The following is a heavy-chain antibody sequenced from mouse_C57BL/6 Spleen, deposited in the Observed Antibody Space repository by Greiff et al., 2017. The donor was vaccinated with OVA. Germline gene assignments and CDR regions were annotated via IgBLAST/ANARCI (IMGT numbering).Heavy chain of an antibody. Sequence: QVQLQQSGAELVRPGASVTLSCKASGYTFTDYEMHWVKQTPVHGLEWIGAIDPETGGTAYNQKFKGKAILTADKSSSTAYMELRSLTSEDSAVYYCTRGRLTLYYAMDYWGQGTSVTVSS. CDR1: GYTFTDYE. V-gene: IGHV1-15*01. D-gene: IGHD1-3*01. J-gene: IGHJ4*01. CDR2: IDPETGGT. CDR3: TRGRLTLYYAMDY.